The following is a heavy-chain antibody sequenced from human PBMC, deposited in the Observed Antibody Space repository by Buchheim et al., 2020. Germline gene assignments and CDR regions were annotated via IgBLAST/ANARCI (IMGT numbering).Heavy chain of an antibody. V-gene: IGHV5-10-1*03. CDR2: IDPSDSYT. D-gene: IGHD6-6*01. CDR3: ARQGGHSSSSGDYYYYYYGMDV. Sequence: EVQLVQSGAEVKKPGESLRISCKGSGYSFTSYWISWVRQMPGKGLEWMGRIDPSDSYTNYSPSFQGHVTISADKSISTAYLQWSSLKASDTAMYYCARQGGHSSSSGDYYYYYYGMDVWGQGTT. J-gene: IGHJ6*02. CDR1: GYSFTSYW.